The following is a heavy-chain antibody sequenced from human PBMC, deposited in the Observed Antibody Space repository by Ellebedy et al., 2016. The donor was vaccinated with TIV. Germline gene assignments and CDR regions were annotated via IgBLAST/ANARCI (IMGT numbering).Heavy chain of an antibody. CDR3: ARGGNYYFDL. Sequence: LSLTCAASGFTFNSYAMSWVRQAPGKGLVWVSRINTDGRTTNYADSVKGRFTISRDNAKNTVYLQMNSLRDEDTAVYYCARGGNYYFDLWGRGTLVTVSS. J-gene: IGHJ2*01. CDR1: GFTFNSYA. V-gene: IGHV3-74*01. CDR2: INTDGRTT. D-gene: IGHD1-7*01.